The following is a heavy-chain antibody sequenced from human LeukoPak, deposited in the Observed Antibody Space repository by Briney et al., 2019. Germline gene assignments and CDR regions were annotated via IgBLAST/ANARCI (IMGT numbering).Heavy chain of an antibody. V-gene: IGHV3-7*02. J-gene: IGHJ3*01. CDR2: IDEDGSET. Sequence: GGSLRLSCAASGFTFNRRGMHWVRQAPGKGLEWVASIDEDGSETNYVDSVTGRFTVSRDHAKNTLFLQMNSLRAEDTAVYYCVRYGRRANDQPFDVWGQGTMVTVSS. CDR1: GFTFNRRG. D-gene: IGHD1-1*01. CDR3: VRYGRRANDQPFDV.